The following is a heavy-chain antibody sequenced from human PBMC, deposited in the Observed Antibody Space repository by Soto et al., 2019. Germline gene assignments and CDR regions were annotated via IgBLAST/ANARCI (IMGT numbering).Heavy chain of an antibody. J-gene: IGHJ4*02. CDR1: GYSISSGYY. Sequence: PSETLSLTCAVSGYSISSGYYWCFIRQPPGKGLEWIGSIYHSGSTYYNPSLKSRVTISVDTSKNQFSLKLSSVTAADTAVYYCARVQDIVVVPAGPPYYFDYWGQGTLVTVSS. CDR3: ARVQDIVVVPAGPPYYFDY. D-gene: IGHD2-2*01. CDR2: IYHSGST. V-gene: IGHV4-38-2*01.